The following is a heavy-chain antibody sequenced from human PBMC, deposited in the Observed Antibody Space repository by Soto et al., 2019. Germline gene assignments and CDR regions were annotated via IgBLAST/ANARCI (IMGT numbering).Heavy chain of an antibody. Sequence: GGSLRLSCAASGFTFSSYGMHWVRQAPGKGLEWVAVIWYDGSNKYYADSVKGRFTISRDNSKNTLYLQMNSLRAEDTAVYYCARGVTIFGFMGGPPQNDVDYWGQGTLVTVSS. CDR2: IWYDGSNK. CDR3: ARGVTIFGFMGGPPQNDVDY. V-gene: IGHV3-33*01. J-gene: IGHJ4*02. CDR1: GFTFSSYG. D-gene: IGHD3-3*01.